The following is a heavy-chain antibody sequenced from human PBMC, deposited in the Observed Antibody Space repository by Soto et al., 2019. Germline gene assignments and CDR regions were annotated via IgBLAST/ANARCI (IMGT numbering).Heavy chain of an antibody. CDR3: ARSLSTSPDY. CDR2: INTDGSTT. CDR1: GFTFRSNW. Sequence: EVQLVESGGGLVQPGGSLRLSCAASGFTFRSNWMHWVRQAPGKGLVWVSRINTDGSTTSYADSVKGRFTISRDNAKNTLFLQMSSLRAEDTAVYYCARSLSTSPDYWGQGTLVTVSS. D-gene: IGHD2-2*01. J-gene: IGHJ4*02. V-gene: IGHV3-74*01.